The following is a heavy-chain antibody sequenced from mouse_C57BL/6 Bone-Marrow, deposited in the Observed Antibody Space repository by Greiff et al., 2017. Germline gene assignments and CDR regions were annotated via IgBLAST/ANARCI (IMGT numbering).Heavy chain of an antibody. Sequence: VQLQQPGAELVRPGSSVKLSCKASGYTFTSYWMHWVKQRPIQGLEWIGNIDPSDSETHYNQKFKDKATLTVDKSSSTAYMQLSSLTSEDSAVYYCARSCYCNYGERFAYWGQGTLVTVSA. CDR1: GYTFTSYW. J-gene: IGHJ3*01. CDR2: IDPSDSET. V-gene: IGHV1-52*01. D-gene: IGHD2-1*01. CDR3: ARSCYCNYGERFAY.